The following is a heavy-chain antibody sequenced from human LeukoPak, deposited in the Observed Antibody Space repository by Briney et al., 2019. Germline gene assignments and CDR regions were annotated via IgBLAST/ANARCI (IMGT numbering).Heavy chain of an antibody. CDR1: GYTFTSYG. CDR3: ARENLKYYDFWSGYYTWDYYYGMDV. V-gene: IGHV1-18*01. CDR2: ISAYNGNT. J-gene: IGHJ6*02. Sequence: ASVNVSCKASGYTFTSYGISWVRQAPGQGLEWMGWISAYNGNTNYAQKLQGRVTMTTDTSTSTAYMELRSLRSDDTAVYYCARENLKYYDFWSGYYTWDYYYGMDVWGQGTTVTVSS. D-gene: IGHD3-3*01.